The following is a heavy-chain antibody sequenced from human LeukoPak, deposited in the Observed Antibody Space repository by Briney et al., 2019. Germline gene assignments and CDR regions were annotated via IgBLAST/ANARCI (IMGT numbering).Heavy chain of an antibody. CDR3: AKAGLLPDAFDI. Sequence: PGRSLRLSCAASGFTFDDYAMRWVRQAPGKGLEWVSGISWNSGSIGYADSVKGRFTISRDNAKNSLYLQMNSLRAEDTALYYCAKAGLLPDAFDIWGQGTMVTVSS. J-gene: IGHJ3*02. CDR1: GFTFDDYA. CDR2: ISWNSGSI. D-gene: IGHD3-22*01. V-gene: IGHV3-9*01.